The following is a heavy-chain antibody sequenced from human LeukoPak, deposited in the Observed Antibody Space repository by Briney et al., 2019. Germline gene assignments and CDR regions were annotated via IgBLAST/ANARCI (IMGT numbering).Heavy chain of an antibody. CDR1: GFTFSSYS. CDR3: ARWGYDYGGNYLDS. V-gene: IGHV3-48*02. J-gene: IGHJ4*02. CDR2: ISSSSSTI. Sequence: GGSLRLSCAASGFTFSSYSMNWVRQAPGKGLEWVSYISSSSSTIYYADSVKGRFTISRDNAKNSLYLQMNSLRDEDTAVYYCARWGYDYGGNYLDSWGQGTLVTVSS. D-gene: IGHD4-23*01.